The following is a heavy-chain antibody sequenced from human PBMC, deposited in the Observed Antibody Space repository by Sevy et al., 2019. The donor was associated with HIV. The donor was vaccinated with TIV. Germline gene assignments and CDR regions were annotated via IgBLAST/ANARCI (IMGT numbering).Heavy chain of an antibody. J-gene: IGHJ4*02. V-gene: IGHV3-30*18. Sequence: GGSLRLSCAASGLTFSTYGMHRVRQAPGKGLEWVALISGDGSNTYYAGSVTGRFTISRDNSKNTLYLQMNSLRADDTAMYYCAKTYADTTMDLYYYDSWGQGTLVTVSS. D-gene: IGHD5-18*01. CDR2: ISGDGSNT. CDR3: AKTYADTTMDLYYYDS. CDR1: GLTFSTYG.